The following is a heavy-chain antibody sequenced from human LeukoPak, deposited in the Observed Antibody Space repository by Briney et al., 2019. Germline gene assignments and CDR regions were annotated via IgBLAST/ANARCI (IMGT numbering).Heavy chain of an antibody. Sequence: GGSLRLSCAASGFTFSSYAMSWVRQAPGKGLEWVSAISGSGGSTYYADSVKGRFTISRDNSKNTLYLQMNSLRAEDTAVYYCAKITYYDILTGYLDAPYFDYWGQGTLVTVSS. CDR2: ISGSGGST. D-gene: IGHD3-9*01. CDR1: GFTFSSYA. J-gene: IGHJ4*02. V-gene: IGHV3-23*01. CDR3: AKITYYDILTGYLDAPYFDY.